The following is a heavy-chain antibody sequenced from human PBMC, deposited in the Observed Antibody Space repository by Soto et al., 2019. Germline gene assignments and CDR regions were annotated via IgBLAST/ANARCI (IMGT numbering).Heavy chain of an antibody. CDR2: MNPNSGNT. Sequence: QVQLVQSGAEVKKPGASVKVSCKASGYTFTSYDIXXXXXXXXXXXEWMGWMNPNSGNTGYAQKFQGRVTMTRNTXXXXXXXXXXXXXXXXXXXXXXXXXXXXXXXXXDVWGQGTTVTVSS. V-gene: IGHV1-8*01. J-gene: IGHJ6*02. CDR3: XXXXXXXXXXXDV. CDR1: GYTFTSYD.